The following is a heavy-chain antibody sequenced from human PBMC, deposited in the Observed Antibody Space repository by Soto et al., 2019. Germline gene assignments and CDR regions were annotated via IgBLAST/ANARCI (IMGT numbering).Heavy chain of an antibody. D-gene: IGHD5-18*01. CDR2: IWYDGSNK. J-gene: IGHJ1*01. CDR3: ARADTAMVIDH. V-gene: IGHV3-33*01. Sequence: SLRLSCAASGFTFSSYGMHWVRQAPGKGLEWVAVIWYDGSNKYYADSVKGRFTISRDNSKNTLYLQMNSLRAEDTAVYYCARADTAMVIDHWGQGTLVTVSS. CDR1: GFTFSSYG.